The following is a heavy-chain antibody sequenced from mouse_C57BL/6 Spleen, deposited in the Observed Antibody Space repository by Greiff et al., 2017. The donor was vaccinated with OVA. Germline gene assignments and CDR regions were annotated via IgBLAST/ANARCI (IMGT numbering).Heavy chain of an antibody. V-gene: IGHV5-16*01. CDR1: GFTFSDYY. CDR2: INYDGSST. D-gene: IGHD2-2*01. CDR3: ARDDGYDGYYAMDY. Sequence: EVQRVESEGGLVQPGSSMKLSCTASGFTFSDYYMAWVRQVPEKGLEWVANINYDGSSTYYLDSLKSRFIISRDNAKNILYLQMSSLKSEDTATYYCARDDGYDGYYAMDYWGQGTSVTVSS. J-gene: IGHJ4*01.